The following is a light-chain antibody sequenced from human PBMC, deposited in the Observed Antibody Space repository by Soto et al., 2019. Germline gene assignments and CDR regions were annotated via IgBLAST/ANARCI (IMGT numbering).Light chain of an antibody. CDR3: QQYGSSPWT. CDR1: QSVSSSY. CDR2: GAS. Sequence: EIVLTQSPGTLSLSPGERATLSCRASQSVSSSYLAWYQQKPVQAPRLLIYGASSRATGIPDRFSGSGSWTDLTLNISRLEPEDFEVDYCQQYGSSPWTFGQGTKVEIK. V-gene: IGKV3-20*01. J-gene: IGKJ1*01.